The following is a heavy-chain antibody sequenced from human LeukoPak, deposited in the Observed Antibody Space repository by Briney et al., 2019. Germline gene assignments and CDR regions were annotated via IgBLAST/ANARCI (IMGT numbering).Heavy chain of an antibody. V-gene: IGHV3-48*03. CDR2: ISSSGSTT. Sequence: GGSLRLSCAASGFTFSSYEMNWVRQTPGKGLEWVSYISSSGSTTYYADSVKGRFTISRDNAKNSLYLQMNSLRAEHKAVYYCARDGSGSYSFSYYWGQGTLVTVSS. D-gene: IGHD3-10*01. CDR1: GFTFSSYE. CDR3: ARDGSGSYSFSYY. J-gene: IGHJ4*02.